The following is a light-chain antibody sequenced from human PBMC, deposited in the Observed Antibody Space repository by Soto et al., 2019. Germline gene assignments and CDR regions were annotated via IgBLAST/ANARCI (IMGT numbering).Light chain of an antibody. CDR1: GSDIGFYDV. CDR2: DVI. V-gene: IGLV2-14*03. CDR3: NSCTSTNTYV. J-gene: IGLJ1*01. Sequence: QSALTQPASVSGSPGQSITISCTGTGSDIGFYDVVSWYQQHPGKAPKLMIYDVINRPSGVPNRFSGSKSGNTASLTISGLQAEDEADYYCNSCTSTNTYVYGTGTKVTVL.